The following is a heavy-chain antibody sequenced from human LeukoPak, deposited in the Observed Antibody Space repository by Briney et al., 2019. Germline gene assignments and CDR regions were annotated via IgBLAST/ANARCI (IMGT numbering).Heavy chain of an antibody. CDR3: AREALAPYFDY. V-gene: IGHV3-30*03. CDR1: GFTFSSYS. CDR2: ISYDGSNK. Sequence: GGSLRLSCAASGFTFSSYSMSWVRQAPGKGLEWVAVISYDGSNKYYADSVKGRFTISRDNSKNTLYLQMNSLRAEDTAVYYCAREALAPYFDYWGQGTLVTVSS. J-gene: IGHJ4*02.